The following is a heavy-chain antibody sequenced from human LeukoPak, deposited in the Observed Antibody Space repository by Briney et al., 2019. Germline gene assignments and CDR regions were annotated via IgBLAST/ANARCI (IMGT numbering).Heavy chain of an antibody. D-gene: IGHD6-13*01. CDR1: GCTFSDYY. J-gene: IGHJ6*02. CDR3: GRDREQQLMSGMDV. V-gene: IGHV3-11*06. Sequence: GGSLKLSCTASGCTFSDYYMSWIRQAPGKGLEWIAYISSSGTYTKYADSVKGRFTISRDNAKNSHYLQMNSLRAEDTAVYYCGRDREQQLMSGMDVWGQGTTVTVSS. CDR2: ISSSGTYT.